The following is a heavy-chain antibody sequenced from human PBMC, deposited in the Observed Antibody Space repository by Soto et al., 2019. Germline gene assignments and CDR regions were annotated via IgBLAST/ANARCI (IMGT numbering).Heavy chain of an antibody. CDR2: ISFDGSEK. CDR1: GFMFSSYG. D-gene: IGHD3-16*02. J-gene: IGHJ3*01. CDR3: GATTSYDYSCGSYRFRGDAFDP. Sequence: QVQLVESGGGVVQPGTSVRLSCAASGFMFSSYGMHWVRQAPGKGLEWVSVISFDGSEKYVADSVEGRFTISRDSSKNILALQMNSLRADDTALYYCGATTSYDYSCGSYRFRGDAFDPRGQGTTVSVFS. V-gene: IGHV3-30*03.